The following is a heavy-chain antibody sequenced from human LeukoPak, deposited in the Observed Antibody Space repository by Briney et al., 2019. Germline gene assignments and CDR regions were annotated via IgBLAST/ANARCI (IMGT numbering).Heavy chain of an antibody. V-gene: IGHV5-51*01. D-gene: IGHD2-2*01. Sequence: GESLKISCKGSGYRFTSYWIGWVRQMPGKGLEWMGIINPGDSDTRYSPSFQGQVTISADKSISTAYLQWSSLKASDTAMYYCARHPDCTRTSCYVDYYGMDVWGQGTTVTVPS. CDR2: INPGDSDT. CDR3: ARHPDCTRTSCYVDYYGMDV. J-gene: IGHJ6*02. CDR1: GYRFTSYW.